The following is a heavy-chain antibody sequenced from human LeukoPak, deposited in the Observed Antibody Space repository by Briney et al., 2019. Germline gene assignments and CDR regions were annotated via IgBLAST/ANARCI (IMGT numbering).Heavy chain of an antibody. V-gene: IGHV3-7*01. CDR1: GFTFSDYW. CDR2: INQDGSVK. CDR3: ARDPGFSSFDY. D-gene: IGHD2-2*01. J-gene: IGHJ4*02. Sequence: GGSLRLSCAVSGFTFSDYWVTWVRQTPGKGLEFVANINQDGSVKNYVGSVKGRFTIPRDNAKNSLHLQMSSLRVDDTAIYYCARDPGFSSFDYWGQGALVTVSS.